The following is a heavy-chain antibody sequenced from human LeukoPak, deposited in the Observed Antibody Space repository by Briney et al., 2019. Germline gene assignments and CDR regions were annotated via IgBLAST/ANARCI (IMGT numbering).Heavy chain of an antibody. CDR3: AKIPYYDFWSGYYDYYYYMDV. CDR2: ISYDGSNK. Sequence: GRSLRLSCAASGFTFSSYGMHWVRQAPGKGLEWVAVISYDGSNKYYADSVKGRFTISRDNSKNTLYLQMNSLRAEDTAVYYCAKIPYYDFWSGYYDYYYYMDVWGKGTTVTVSS. V-gene: IGHV3-30*18. CDR1: GFTFSSYG. J-gene: IGHJ6*03. D-gene: IGHD3-3*01.